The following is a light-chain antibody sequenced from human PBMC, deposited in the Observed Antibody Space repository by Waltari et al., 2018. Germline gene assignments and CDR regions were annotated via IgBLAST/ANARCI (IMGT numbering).Light chain of an antibody. CDR1: IVTKKY. V-gene: IGLV3-27*01. CDR2: QDT. CDR3: CSAADDFWV. Sequence: FDLTQPSSVSVSPGQTARITCSGEIVTKKYTRWFQRKPGRAPLLFIYQDTERPLGSPDRFSGSISGTTITLTITGAQFEDEADYHCCSAADDFWVFGGGTKLTVL. J-gene: IGLJ3*02.